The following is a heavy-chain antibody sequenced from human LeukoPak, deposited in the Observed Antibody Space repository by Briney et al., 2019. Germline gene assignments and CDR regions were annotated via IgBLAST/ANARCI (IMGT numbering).Heavy chain of an antibody. CDR3: ARDLLTDGIAAAGTIDY. Sequence: GGSLRLSCAASGFTFSSYAMSWVRQAPGKGLEWVSAISGSGGSTYYADSVKGRFTISRDNSKNTLYLQMNSLRAEDTAVYYCARDLLTDGIAAAGTIDYWGQGTLVTVSS. J-gene: IGHJ4*02. V-gene: IGHV3-23*01. CDR2: ISGSGGST. CDR1: GFTFSSYA. D-gene: IGHD6-13*01.